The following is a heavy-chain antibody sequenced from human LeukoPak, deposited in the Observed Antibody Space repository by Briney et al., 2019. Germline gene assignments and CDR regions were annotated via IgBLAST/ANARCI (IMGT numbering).Heavy chain of an antibody. D-gene: IGHD3-10*01. CDR1: GFTVSSNY. V-gene: IGHV3-53*01. J-gene: IGHJ4*02. CDR3: ASGGMGARKYYSDPFHY. Sequence: GGSLRLSCAASGFTVSSNYMSWVRQAPGKGLEWVSILYSAGSTYYADSVRGRFTIPRDSSKNTLCLQMNILRAEDTAVYYCASGGMGARKYYSDPFHYWGQGTLVTVSS. CDR2: LYSAGST.